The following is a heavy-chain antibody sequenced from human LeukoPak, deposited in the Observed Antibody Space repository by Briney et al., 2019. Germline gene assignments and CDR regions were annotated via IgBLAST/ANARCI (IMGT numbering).Heavy chain of an antibody. CDR1: GFTFSSYA. CDR3: AKDQAQYSSSWYDY. CDR2: ISGSGGST. Sequence: GGSLRLSCAASGFTFSSYAMSWVRQAPGKGLEWVSAISGSGGSTYYADSVKGRFTISRDNSKNTLYLQMNSLRAEDTAVYYCAKDQAQYSSSWYDYWGQGTLVTVSS. D-gene: IGHD6-13*01. V-gene: IGHV3-23*01. J-gene: IGHJ4*02.